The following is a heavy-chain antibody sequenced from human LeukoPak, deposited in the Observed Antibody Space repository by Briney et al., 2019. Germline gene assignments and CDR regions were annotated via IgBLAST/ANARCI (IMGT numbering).Heavy chain of an antibody. CDR3: AGAKRGYSGYGDY. D-gene: IGHD5-12*01. CDR1: GGSISSYY. J-gene: IGHJ4*02. CDR2: IYYSGST. V-gene: IGHV4-59*01. Sequence: SSETLSLTCTVSGGSISSYYWSWIRQPPGKGLEWIGYIYYSGSTNYNPSLKSRVTISVDTSKNQFSLKLTSVTAADTAVYYCAGAKRGYSGYGDYWGQGTLVTVSS.